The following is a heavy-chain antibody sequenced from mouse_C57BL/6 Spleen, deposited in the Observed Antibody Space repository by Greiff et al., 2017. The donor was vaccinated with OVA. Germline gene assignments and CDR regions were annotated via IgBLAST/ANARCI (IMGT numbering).Heavy chain of an antibody. CDR1: GYTFTDHT. D-gene: IGHD1-1*01. J-gene: IGHJ1*03. V-gene: IGHV1-78*01. CDR2: IYPRDGST. CDR3: ASVTVVATHWYFDG. Sequence: QVQLKQSDAELVKPGASVKISCKVSGYTFTDHTIHWMKQRPEQGLEWIGYIYPRDGSTKYNEKFKGKATLTADKATSTAYMQLNSLTSEDSAVYFWASVTVVATHWYFDGWGTGTTVTGSA.